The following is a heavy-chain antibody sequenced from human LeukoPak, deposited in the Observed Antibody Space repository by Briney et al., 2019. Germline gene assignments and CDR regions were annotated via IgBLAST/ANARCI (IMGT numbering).Heavy chain of an antibody. CDR2: IKQDGSDK. V-gene: IGHV3-7*01. D-gene: IGHD1-14*01. J-gene: IGHJ4*02. Sequence: GDSLRLSCAASGFTFTKYWMTWVRQAPGKGLEWVGNIKQDGSDKNYMDSVKGRFTISRDDTKNSVYLQMSSLRAEDTAVYYCAREVWGPEYWGQGTLVTVSS. CDR3: AREVWGPEY. CDR1: GFTFTKYW.